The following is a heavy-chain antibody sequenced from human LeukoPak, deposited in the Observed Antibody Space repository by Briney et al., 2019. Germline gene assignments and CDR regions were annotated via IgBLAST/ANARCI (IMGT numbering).Heavy chain of an antibody. V-gene: IGHV4-59*01. Sequence: SETLSLTCTVSGGSISSYYWSWIRQPPGKGLEWIGYIYYSGSTNYSPSLKSRVTISVDTSKNQFSLKLSSVTAADTAVYYCARSRGSGNYYKSVLDDWGQGTLVTVSS. CDR1: GGSISSYY. J-gene: IGHJ4*02. D-gene: IGHD3-10*01. CDR3: ARSRGSGNYYKSVLDD. CDR2: IYYSGST.